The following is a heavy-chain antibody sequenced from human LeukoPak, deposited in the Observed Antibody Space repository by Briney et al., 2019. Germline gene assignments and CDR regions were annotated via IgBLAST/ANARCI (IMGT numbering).Heavy chain of an antibody. V-gene: IGHV4-30-2*01. D-gene: IGHD2-21*02. J-gene: IGHJ4*02. CDR2: IYHSGST. CDR3: ARDPQYCGGDCYPP. Sequence: SETLSLTCTVSGGSISSGGYYWSWIRQPPGKGLEWIGYIYHSGSTYYNPSLKSRVTISVDTSKNQFSLKLSSVTAADTAVYYCARDPQYCGGDCYPPWGQGTLVTVSS. CDR1: GGSISSGGYY.